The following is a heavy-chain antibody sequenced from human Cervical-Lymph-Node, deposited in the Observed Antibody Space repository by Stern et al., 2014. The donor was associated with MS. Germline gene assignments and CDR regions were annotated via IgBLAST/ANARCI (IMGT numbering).Heavy chain of an antibody. CDR2: ASYDGNK. Sequence: QMQLVQSGGGGVQPGRSLRLSCAASGFRFSNYAVHWVRQAPGKGIEWVAVASYDGNKYSADSVKGRFTVSRDNSKNALYLQMNSLRTEDTAVYYCARDRGIDDAFDLWGQGTMVTVSA. CDR1: GFRFSNYA. J-gene: IGHJ3*01. V-gene: IGHV3-30*01. D-gene: IGHD3-10*01. CDR3: ARDRGIDDAFDL.